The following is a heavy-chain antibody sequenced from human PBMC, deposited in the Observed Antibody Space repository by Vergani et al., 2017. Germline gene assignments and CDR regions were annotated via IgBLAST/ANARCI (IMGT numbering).Heavy chain of an antibody. V-gene: IGHV4-31*03. Sequence: QVQLQESGPGLVKPSQTLSLTCTVSGGSISSGGYYWSWIRQHPGKGLEWIGYIYYSGSTYYNPSLKSRVTISVETSKNPFALKLSSVTAADTAVYYCARSDVRGGPFRFDYWGQGTLVTVSS. CDR2: IYYSGST. CDR3: ARSDVRGGPFRFDY. J-gene: IGHJ4*02. CDR1: GGSISSGGYY. D-gene: IGHD2-21*02.